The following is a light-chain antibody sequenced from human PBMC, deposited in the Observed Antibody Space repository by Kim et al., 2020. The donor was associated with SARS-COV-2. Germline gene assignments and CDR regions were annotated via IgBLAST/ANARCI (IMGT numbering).Light chain of an antibody. V-gene: IGKV3-20*01. CDR2: GAS. CDR1: QSVSSSY. J-gene: IGKJ1*01. CDR3: QQNGSSPGK. Sequence: EIVLTQSPGTLSLSPGERATLSCRASQSVSSSYLAWYQQKPGPAPRLLIYGASSRATGIPDRFGGGGSGTGFTLTIRRLEPEDLAVYYCQQNGSSPGKFGQGTKVDIK.